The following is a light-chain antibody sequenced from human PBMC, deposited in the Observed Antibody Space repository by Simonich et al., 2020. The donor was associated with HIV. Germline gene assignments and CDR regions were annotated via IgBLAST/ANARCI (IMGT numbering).Light chain of an antibody. Sequence: QSALTQPTSVSGSPGQSITISCTGTSSDIGGYNYVSWYQQRPGKAPKLMIYEVIKHPSGSSNRFSGSKSGNTASLTISGRQAEDEADYYCCSYAGSSTLVFGGGTKLTVL. CDR3: CSYAGSSTLV. V-gene: IGLV2-23*02. CDR1: SSDIGGYNY. CDR2: EVI. J-gene: IGLJ3*02.